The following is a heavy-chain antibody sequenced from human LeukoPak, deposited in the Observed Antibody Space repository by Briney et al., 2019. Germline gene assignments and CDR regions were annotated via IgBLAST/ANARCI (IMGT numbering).Heavy chain of an antibody. J-gene: IGHJ4*02. V-gene: IGHV3-30*02. CDR3: ARDTYDSSRGVNDY. D-gene: IGHD3-22*01. Sequence: SGGSLRLSCAASGFTFSSYGMHWVRQAPGKGLEWVAFIRYDGSNKYYADSVKGRFTSSRDNSKNTLYLQMNSLRAEDTAVYYCARDTYDSSRGVNDYWGQGTLVTVSS. CDR1: GFTFSSYG. CDR2: IRYDGSNK.